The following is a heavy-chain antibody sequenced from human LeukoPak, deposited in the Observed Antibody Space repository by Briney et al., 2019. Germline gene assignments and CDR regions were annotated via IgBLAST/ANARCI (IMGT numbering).Heavy chain of an antibody. D-gene: IGHD3-22*01. J-gene: IGHJ5*02. Sequence: SETLSLTCTVSGGSISSYYWSWIRQPPGKGLEWIGYIYYSGSTNYNPSLKSRVTISVDTSKNQFSLKLSSVTAADTAVYYCARTYYYYDTAAWFAPGGQEPLVTVSS. CDR3: ARTYYYYDTAAWFAP. CDR2: IYYSGST. V-gene: IGHV4-59*01. CDR1: GGSISSYY.